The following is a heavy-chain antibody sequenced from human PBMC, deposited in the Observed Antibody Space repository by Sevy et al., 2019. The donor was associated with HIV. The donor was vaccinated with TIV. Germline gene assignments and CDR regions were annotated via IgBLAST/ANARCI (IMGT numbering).Heavy chain of an antibody. V-gene: IGHV3-7*01. Sequence: GGSLRLSCATFGFNFRNSWMAWVRQTPGKGLEFLADIKQDGYETYYVDSVKGRFTNSRDNAKNSLHVQMNSLRADDNAMYFCVREKEEEASVLDYWGQGTPVTVSS. CDR3: VREKEEEASVLDY. D-gene: IGHD3-10*02. CDR1: GFNFRNSW. J-gene: IGHJ4*02. CDR2: IKQDGYET.